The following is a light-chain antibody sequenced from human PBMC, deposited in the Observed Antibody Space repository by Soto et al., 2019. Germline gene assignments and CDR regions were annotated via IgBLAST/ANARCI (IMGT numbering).Light chain of an antibody. Sequence: QSVLTQPASVSGSPGQSITISCTGTSSDVGTYNLVSWYQHHPGKAPKLMIYDVTKRPSGVSNRFSGSKSGNTASLTISGLQAEDEVDYYCCSYAGSSTVYVFGTGTKLTVL. J-gene: IGLJ1*01. CDR3: CSYAGSSTVYV. CDR2: DVT. V-gene: IGLV2-23*02. CDR1: SSDVGTYNL.